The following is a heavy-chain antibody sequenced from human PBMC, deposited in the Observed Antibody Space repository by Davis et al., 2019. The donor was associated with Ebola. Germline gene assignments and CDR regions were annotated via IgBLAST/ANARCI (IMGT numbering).Heavy chain of an antibody. D-gene: IGHD5-12*01. J-gene: IGHJ4*02. CDR2: ITHSGST. CDR3: ARATLTYSGYPYYFDY. Sequence: MPSETLSLTCAVYGGSFSGYYWSWIRQPPGKGLEWIGEITHSGSTNYNPSLKSRVTISVDRSKNQFSLKLSSVTAADTAVYYCARATLTYSGYPYYFDYWGQGTLVTVSS. CDR1: GGSFSGYY. V-gene: IGHV4-34*01.